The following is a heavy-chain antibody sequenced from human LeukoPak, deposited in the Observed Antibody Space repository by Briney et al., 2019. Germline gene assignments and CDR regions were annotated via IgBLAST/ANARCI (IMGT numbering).Heavy chain of an antibody. J-gene: IGHJ4*02. CDR2: ITGSSSYI. Sequence: GGSLRLSCAASGFTFSTYYMNWVRQAPGKGLEWVSFITGSSSYIYYTDSVKGRFTISRDNAKNSLFLQMSSLRDGDTAVYYCASGFSSSPYFDYWGQGTLATVSS. D-gene: IGHD6-6*01. CDR3: ASGFSSSPYFDY. V-gene: IGHV3-21*01. CDR1: GFTFSTYY.